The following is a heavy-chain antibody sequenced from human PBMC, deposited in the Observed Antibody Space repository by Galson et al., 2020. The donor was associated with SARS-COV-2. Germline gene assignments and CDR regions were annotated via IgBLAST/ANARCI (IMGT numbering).Heavy chain of an antibody. CDR1: GGSISSYY. Sequence: SETLSLTCTVSGGSISSYYWSWIRQPPGKGLEWIGYIYYSGSTNYNPSLKSRVTISVDTSKNQFSLKLSSVTAADTAVYYCARNPATIFGVVLGMDVWGKGTTVTVSS. CDR2: IYYSGST. J-gene: IGHJ6*04. CDR3: ARNPATIFGVVLGMDV. D-gene: IGHD3-3*01. V-gene: IGHV4-59*01.